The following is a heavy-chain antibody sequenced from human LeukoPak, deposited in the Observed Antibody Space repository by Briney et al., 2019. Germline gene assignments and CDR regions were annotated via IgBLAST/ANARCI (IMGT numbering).Heavy chain of an antibody. CDR3: ARENNHLTWFDP. CDR2: IYFSGST. Sequence: SETLSLTCTLSGGSMSGSDYYWGWIRQPPGKGLEWIGAIYFSGSTYYSPSLKSRVTMSVDTSKNQFSLKLSSVTAADTAVYYCARENNHLTWFDPWGQGTLVTVSS. D-gene: IGHD1-14*01. V-gene: IGHV4-39*01. CDR1: GGSMSGSDYY. J-gene: IGHJ5*02.